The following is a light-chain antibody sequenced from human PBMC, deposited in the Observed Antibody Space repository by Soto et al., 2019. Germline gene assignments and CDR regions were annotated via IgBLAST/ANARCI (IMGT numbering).Light chain of an antibody. CDR1: SSDVGGYNY. CDR3: CSYAGSYTSHSV. J-gene: IGLJ1*01. Sequence: QSALTQPRSVSGSPGQSVTISCTGTSSDVGGYNYVSWYQQHPGKAPKLMIYDVSKRPSGVPDRFSGSKSGNTASLTISGLQAEDEADYYCCSYAGSYTSHSVFGTGTKVTVL. CDR2: DVS. V-gene: IGLV2-11*01.